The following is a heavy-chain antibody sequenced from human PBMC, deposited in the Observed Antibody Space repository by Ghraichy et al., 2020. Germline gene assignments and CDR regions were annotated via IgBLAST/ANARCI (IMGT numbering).Heavy chain of an antibody. Sequence: ASVKVSCKASGYTFTSYGFSWVRQAPGQGLEWMGWISGNNGNTNYAQKLQGRVTMTTDTSTSTAYMELRSLRSDDTAVYYCARDVFERKSEYYGMDVWGQGTKVTVSS. CDR2: ISGNNGNT. CDR3: ARDVFERKSEYYGMDV. CDR1: GYTFTSYG. V-gene: IGHV1-18*04. J-gene: IGHJ6*01. D-gene: IGHD1-1*01.